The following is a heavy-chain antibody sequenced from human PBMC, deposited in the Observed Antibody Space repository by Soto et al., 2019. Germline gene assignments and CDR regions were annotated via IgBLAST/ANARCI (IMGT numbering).Heavy chain of an antibody. CDR2: IYYSGTTT. V-gene: IGHV4-59*08. CDR3: ARLYSSSWYFDY. D-gene: IGHD6-13*01. J-gene: IGHJ4*02. Sequence: SETPSLTCTVSGGSISSYYWSWIRQPPGKGLEWIGYIYYSGTTTNYNPSLKSRVTLSVDTSKNQFSLKLSSVTAADTAVYYCARLYSSSWYFDYWGQGTLVTVSS. CDR1: GGSISSYY.